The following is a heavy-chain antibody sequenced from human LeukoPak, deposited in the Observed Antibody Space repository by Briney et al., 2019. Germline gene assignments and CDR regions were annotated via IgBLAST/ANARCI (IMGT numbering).Heavy chain of an antibody. J-gene: IGHJ4*02. Sequence: SETLSLTCTVSGGSISNYYWSWIRQPAGKGLEWIGRIYTSGSTNYNPSLKSRVTMSVDTSKNQFSLKLSSVTAADTAVYYCARAPRGYCSGGSCYRGYFDYWGQGTLVTVSS. V-gene: IGHV4-4*07. CDR1: GGSISNYY. CDR2: IYTSGST. CDR3: ARAPRGYCSGGSCYRGYFDY. D-gene: IGHD2-15*01.